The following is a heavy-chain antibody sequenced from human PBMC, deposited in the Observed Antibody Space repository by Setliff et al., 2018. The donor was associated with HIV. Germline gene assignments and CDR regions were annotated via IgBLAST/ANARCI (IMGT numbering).Heavy chain of an antibody. CDR2: IDPSGDLT. J-gene: IGHJ4*02. D-gene: IGHD2-2*03. CDR1: GLTLSIYS. Sequence: GGSLRLSCAASGLTLSIYSMSWLRQAPGKGLDWVSAIDPSGDLTYYADSVKGRFTISRDNSKSVLSLQMNSLRAEDTAVYYCAKVDNGHCDSTSCRDFDYWGRGTQVTVSS. CDR3: AKVDNGHCDSTSCRDFDY. V-gene: IGHV3-23*01.